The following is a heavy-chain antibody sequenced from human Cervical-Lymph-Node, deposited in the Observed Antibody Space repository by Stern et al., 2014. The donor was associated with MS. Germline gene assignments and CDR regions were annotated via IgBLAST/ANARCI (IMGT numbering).Heavy chain of an antibody. J-gene: IGHJ4*02. CDR3: ARETSSPERSDW. Sequence: EVPLVESGGGVIQPGGSLRLSCTASGFTVSRDYMTWVRQAPGKGLEWVSLITNVGSTFYTDSVKGRFTISRDDSKNTVYLHMTSLRAEDTAMYYCARETSSPERSDWWGQGTLVTVSS. D-gene: IGHD1-1*01. CDR2: ITNVGST. CDR1: GFTVSRDY. V-gene: IGHV3-53*01.